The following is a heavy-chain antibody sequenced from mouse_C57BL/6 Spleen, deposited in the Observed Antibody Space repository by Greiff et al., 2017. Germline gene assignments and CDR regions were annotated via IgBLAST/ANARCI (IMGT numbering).Heavy chain of an antibody. J-gene: IGHJ3*01. CDR1: GFTFSDYG. Sequence: EVKLMESGGGLVQPGGSLKLSCAASGFTFSDYGMAWVRQAPRKGPEWVAFISNLAYSIYYADTVTGRFTISRENAKNTLYLEMSSLRSEDTAMYYCARREGDEGFAYWGQGTLVTVSA. V-gene: IGHV5-15*01. D-gene: IGHD3-3*01. CDR3: ARREGDEGFAY. CDR2: ISNLAYSI.